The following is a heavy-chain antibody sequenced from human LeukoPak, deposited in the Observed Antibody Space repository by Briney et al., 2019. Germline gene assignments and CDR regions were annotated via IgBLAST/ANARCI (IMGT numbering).Heavy chain of an antibody. CDR1: GFTFSSYG. CDR3: AKVGYGHDAFDI. Sequence: GGSLRLSCAASGFTFSSYGMHWVRQAPGKGLEWVAVISYDGSNKYYADSVKGRFTISRDNSKNTLYLQMNSLRAEDTAVYYCAKVGYGHDAFDIWGQGTMVTVSS. D-gene: IGHD5-18*01. J-gene: IGHJ3*02. V-gene: IGHV3-30*18. CDR2: ISYDGSNK.